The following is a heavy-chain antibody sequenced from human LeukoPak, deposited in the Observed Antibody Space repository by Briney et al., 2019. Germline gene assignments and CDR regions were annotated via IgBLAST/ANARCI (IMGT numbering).Heavy chain of an antibody. CDR3: ARGTIAAAGTYRGNWFDP. D-gene: IGHD6-13*01. CDR2: ICSDGGST. CDR1: GFTFSSYA. Sequence: GGSLRLSCAASGFTFSSYAMRWVRQAPGKGLECVSAICSDGGSTYYANSVKGRFTISGDNSKNTLYLQMGSLIAEDMAVYYCARGTIAAAGTYRGNWFDPWGQGTLVTVSS. V-gene: IGHV3-64*01. J-gene: IGHJ5*02.